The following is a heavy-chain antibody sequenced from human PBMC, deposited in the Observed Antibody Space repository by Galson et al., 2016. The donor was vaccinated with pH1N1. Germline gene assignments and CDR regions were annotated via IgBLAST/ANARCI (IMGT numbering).Heavy chain of an antibody. J-gene: IGHJ6*03. D-gene: IGHD2-15*01. V-gene: IGHV1-8*01. CDR3: ARAGCVSGSCRTGIHYYMDV. CDR1: GYTFTNYD. Sequence: SVKVSCKVSGYTFTNYDINWVRQATGQGLEWMGWMNPNSGNTGYAQKFQGRVTITRNTSISTAYMELSSLRSEDTALYYCARAGCVSGSCRTGIHYYMDVWGEGTTVIVTS. CDR2: MNPNSGNT.